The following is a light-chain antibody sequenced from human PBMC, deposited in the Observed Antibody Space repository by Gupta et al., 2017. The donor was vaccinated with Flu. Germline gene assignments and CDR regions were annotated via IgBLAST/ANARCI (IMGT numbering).Light chain of an antibody. CDR3: QQYYSYHA. Sequence: AIRMTQSPSSFSASTGDRVTITCRASQGISSYLAWYQQKPGKAHKLLIYAASSVKSGVPSRFSGSGDGIDFTLTSSCLQYEDFVNYYSQQYYSYHAFGGGTKVEIK. V-gene: IGKV1-8*01. J-gene: IGKJ4*01. CDR1: QGISSY. CDR2: AAS.